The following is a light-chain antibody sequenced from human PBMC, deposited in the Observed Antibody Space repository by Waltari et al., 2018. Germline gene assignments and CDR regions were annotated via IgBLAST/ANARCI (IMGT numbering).Light chain of an antibody. CDR3: QVWDANTDPGV. Sequence: SYVLTQPPSVSVAPGKPASITFGGNNLERKPVHWYQQTPGQSPILVISYASDRPAGIPERFSGSNSGNTATLTISRVEAGDEADYYCQVWDANTDPGVFGTGTEVTVL. CDR1: NLERKP. J-gene: IGLJ1*01. CDR2: YAS. V-gene: IGLV3-21*04.